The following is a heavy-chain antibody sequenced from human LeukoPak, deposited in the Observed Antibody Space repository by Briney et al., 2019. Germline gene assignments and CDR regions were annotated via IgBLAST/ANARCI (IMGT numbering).Heavy chain of an antibody. D-gene: IGHD6-19*01. CDR2: ISGSGGST. Sequence: GGSLRLSCAASGFTFSSYAMSWVRHAPGKVMEWVSAISGSGGSTYYADSVKGRLTISRDNSKNTRYLQMNSLKAEETAVYYCAKDRRASSGWYLAFDYWGQGTLVSVSS. V-gene: IGHV3-23*01. CDR1: GFTFSSYA. J-gene: IGHJ4*02. CDR3: AKDRRASSGWYLAFDY.